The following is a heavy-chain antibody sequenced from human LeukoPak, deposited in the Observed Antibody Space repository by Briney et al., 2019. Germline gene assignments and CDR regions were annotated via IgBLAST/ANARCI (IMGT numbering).Heavy chain of an antibody. CDR3: ARSITMVRGVIGLDY. CDR1: GFTFSSYA. V-gene: IGHV3-30-3*01. Sequence: GGSLRLSCAASGFTFSSYAMHWVRQAPGKGLEWVAVISFDGSNKKNADSVQGRFTISRDNSKKRLYLQMNSLRAEDTAMYYCARSITMVRGVIGLDYWGQGTLVTVSS. J-gene: IGHJ4*02. CDR2: ISFDGSNK. D-gene: IGHD3-10*01.